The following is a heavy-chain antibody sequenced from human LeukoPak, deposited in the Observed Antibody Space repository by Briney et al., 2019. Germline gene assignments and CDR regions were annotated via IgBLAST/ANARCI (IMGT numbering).Heavy chain of an antibody. J-gene: IGHJ4*02. D-gene: IGHD3-22*01. CDR1: GYTFTGYY. V-gene: IGHV1-2*02. CDR2: INPNSGGT. CDR3: ARDRDYYDSSGYFPLDY. Sequence: GASVTVSCKASGYTFTGYYMHWVRQAPGQGLEWMGWINPNSGGTNYAQKFQGRITMTTDTSITTAYMELSRLRSDDTAVYYCARDRDYYDSSGYFPLDYWGQGTLVTVSS.